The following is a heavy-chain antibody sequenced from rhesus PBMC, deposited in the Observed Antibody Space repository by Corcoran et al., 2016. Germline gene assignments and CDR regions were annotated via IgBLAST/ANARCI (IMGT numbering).Heavy chain of an antibody. D-gene: IGHD3-16*01. Sequence: QVQLQESGPGVVKPSETLYLTCAVSGGSISDSYRWSWIRQTPGKGLEWIGYIYGSTTSTKYNPSLNNRVTSSKDPSNNQYSLKLSSVTAADTAVYDCARDCSGSYYYSDNSLDVWGRGVLVTVSS. CDR2: IYGSTTST. CDR3: ARDCSGSYYYSDNSLDV. V-gene: IGHV4S10*01. J-gene: IGHJ5-2*02. CDR1: GGSISDSYR.